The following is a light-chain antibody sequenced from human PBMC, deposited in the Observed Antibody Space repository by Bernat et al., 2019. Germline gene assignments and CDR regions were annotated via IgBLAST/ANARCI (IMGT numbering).Light chain of an antibody. V-gene: IGLV2-23*02. CDR1: SSDAGGYNL. CDR3: CSYASRDTYV. Sequence: QSTLTQPASVSGSPGQSITISCSGASSDAGGYNLVSWYQQHPGKAPKLVIYEVTKRPAGVSDRFSGSKSGSTASLTISGLQAEDGSHYYCCSYASRDTYVLGSGTRVTVL. J-gene: IGLJ1*01. CDR2: EVT.